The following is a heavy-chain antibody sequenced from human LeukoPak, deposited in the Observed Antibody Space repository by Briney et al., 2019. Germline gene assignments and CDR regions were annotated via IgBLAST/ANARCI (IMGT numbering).Heavy chain of an antibody. D-gene: IGHD2-15*01. Sequence: AASVTVSCKASGYTFTSYDINWVRQAPGQGLEWMGWMNPNSGNTVYAQKFQGRVTITRNTSISTAYMELSSLRAEDTAVYYCARASPAYYYYMDVWGKGTTVTVSS. CDR1: GYTFTSYD. CDR2: MNPNSGNT. V-gene: IGHV1-8*03. CDR3: ARASPAYYYYMDV. J-gene: IGHJ6*03.